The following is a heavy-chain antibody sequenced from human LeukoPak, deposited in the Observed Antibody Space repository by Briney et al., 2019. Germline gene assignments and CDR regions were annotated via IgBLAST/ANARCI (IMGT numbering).Heavy chain of an antibody. CDR3: VSADDSSSWYYFDY. Sequence: PSETLSLTCTVSGGSISSYYWSWIRQPPGKGLEWIGYIYYSGSTNYNPSLKSRVTISVDTSKNQFSLKLSSVTAADTAVYYCVSADDSSSWYYFDYWGQGTLVTVSS. CDR2: IYYSGST. D-gene: IGHD6-13*01. CDR1: GGSISSYY. V-gene: IGHV4-59*01. J-gene: IGHJ4*02.